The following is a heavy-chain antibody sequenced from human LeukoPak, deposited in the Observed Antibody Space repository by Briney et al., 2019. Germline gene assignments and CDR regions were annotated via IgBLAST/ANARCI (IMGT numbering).Heavy chain of an antibody. CDR1: GGSFSGYY. D-gene: IGHD4-17*01. CDR3: ARSPSGYGDRSYYFDY. CDR2: IKHSGST. Sequence: ASETLSLTCAVYGGSFSGYYWSWIRQPPGKGLEWIGEIKHSGSTNYNPSLKSRVTISVDTSKNQFSLKLSSVTAADTAVYYCARSPSGYGDRSYYFDYWGQGTLVTVSS. J-gene: IGHJ4*02. V-gene: IGHV4-34*01.